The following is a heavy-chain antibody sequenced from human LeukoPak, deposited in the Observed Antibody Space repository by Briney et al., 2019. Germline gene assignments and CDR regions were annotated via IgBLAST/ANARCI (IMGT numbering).Heavy chain of an antibody. CDR1: GGSISSSSYY. D-gene: IGHD6-13*01. Sequence: PSGTLSLTCTVSGGSISSSSYYWGWIRPPPGKGLVWIGSIYYSRRNYYNPSLNSLVTISVDTSKNQFSLTLSSGTAADTAVYYCARQAAAGSKGVDYWGQGALVTVSS. CDR2: IYYSRRN. CDR3: ARQAAAGSKGVDY. V-gene: IGHV4-39*01. J-gene: IGHJ4*02.